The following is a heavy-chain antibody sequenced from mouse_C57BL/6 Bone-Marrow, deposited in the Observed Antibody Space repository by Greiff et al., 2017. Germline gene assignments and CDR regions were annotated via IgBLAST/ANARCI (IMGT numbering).Heavy chain of an antibody. CDR1: GFTFSSYA. J-gene: IGHJ4*01. D-gene: IGHD2-5*01. CDR3: TRGRYYSNFFYYAMDY. Sequence: EVQGVESGEGLVKPGGSLKLSCAASGFTFSSYAMSWVRQTPEKRLEWVAYISSGGDYIYYADTVKGRFTISRDNARHTLYLQMSSLKSEDTAMYYCTRGRYYSNFFYYAMDYWGQGTSGTVSS. CDR2: ISSGGDYI. V-gene: IGHV5-9-1*02.